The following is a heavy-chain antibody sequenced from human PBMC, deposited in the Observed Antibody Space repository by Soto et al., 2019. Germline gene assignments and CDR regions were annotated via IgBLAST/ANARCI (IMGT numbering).Heavy chain of an antibody. D-gene: IGHD3-9*01. Sequence: EVQLVESGGGLVQPGGSLRLSCAASGVTVSSNYMSWVRQAPGKGLEWVSVVYSGGSTYYADSVKGRFTISRHHSKNTLYLQINSLRSEDTAAYYCAHLYDILTAWANYMDVWGKGTTVTVSS. CDR3: AHLYDILTAWANYMDV. J-gene: IGHJ6*03. V-gene: IGHV3-53*04. CDR1: GVTVSSNY. CDR2: VYSGGST.